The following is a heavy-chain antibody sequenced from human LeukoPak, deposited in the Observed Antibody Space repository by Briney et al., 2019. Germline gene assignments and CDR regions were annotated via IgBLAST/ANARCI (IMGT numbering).Heavy chain of an antibody. J-gene: IGHJ6*02. CDR3: ARDGAAVAGMDV. CDR1: GGAISSYY. D-gene: IGHD6-19*01. V-gene: IGHV4-59*01. CDR2: IYYSGST. Sequence: SETLSLTCTVSGGAISSYYWSWIRQPPGKGLEWIGYIYYSGSTNYNPSLKSRVTISVDTSKNQFSLKLSSVTAADTAVYYCARDGAAVAGMDVWGQGTTVTVSS.